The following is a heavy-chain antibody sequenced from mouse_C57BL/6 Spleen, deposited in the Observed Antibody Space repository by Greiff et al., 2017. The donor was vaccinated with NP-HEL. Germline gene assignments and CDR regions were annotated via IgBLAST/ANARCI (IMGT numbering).Heavy chain of an antibody. CDR3: ERCPNYYGRAMDY. D-gene: IGHD1-1*01. CDR2: INPGSGGT. J-gene: IGHJ4*01. CDR1: GYAFTNYL. Sequence: QVQLKESGAELVRPGTSVKVSCKASGYAFTNYLIEWVKQRPGQGLEWIGVINPGSGGTNYNEKFKGKATLTADKSSSTAYMQLSSLTSEDSAVYFCERCPNYYGRAMDYWGQGTSVTV. V-gene: IGHV1-54*01.